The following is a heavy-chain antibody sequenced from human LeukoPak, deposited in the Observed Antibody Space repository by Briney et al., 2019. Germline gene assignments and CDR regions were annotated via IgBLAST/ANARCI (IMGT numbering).Heavy chain of an antibody. D-gene: IGHD3-22*01. CDR3: AKDPDSSGYFENWFDP. V-gene: IGHV3-23*01. J-gene: IGHJ5*02. CDR2: ISGSGGST. CDR1: GFTFSSYA. Sequence: GASLGLSCAASGFTFSSYAMSWVRQAPGKGLEWVSAISGSGGSTYYADSVKGRFTISRDNSKNTLYLQMNSLRAEDTAVYYCAKDPDSSGYFENWFDPWGQGTLVTVSS.